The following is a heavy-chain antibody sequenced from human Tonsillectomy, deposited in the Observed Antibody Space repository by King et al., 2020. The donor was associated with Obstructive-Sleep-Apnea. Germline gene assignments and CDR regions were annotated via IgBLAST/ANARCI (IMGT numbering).Heavy chain of an antibody. J-gene: IGHJ4*02. CDR2: IYYTGDT. CDR3: ARRQVSGTLDY. CDR1: GASMNDYY. D-gene: IGHD6-19*01. V-gene: IGHV4-59*08. Sequence: VQLQESGPGLVKPAETLSLTCTVSGASMNDYYWSWLRQPPGKRLEWIGYIYYTGDTNYNPSLHSRVTISIDTSKNQFSMKLSSVTAADTALYYCARRQVSGTLDYWGQGALVTVSS.